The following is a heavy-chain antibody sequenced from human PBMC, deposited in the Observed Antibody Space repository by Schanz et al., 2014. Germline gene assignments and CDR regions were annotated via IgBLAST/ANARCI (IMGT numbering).Heavy chain of an antibody. CDR3: ARGYCDGTSCPNFDY. V-gene: IGHV7-4-1*02. CDR1: GYSFSTYA. CDR2: INTKTGNP. Sequence: QVHLVQSESELKNPGASVKVSCKTSGYSFSTYAMNWVRQAPGQGLEWMGWINTKTGNPTYAQGFTGRFVFSLDTSVSTKHLQITNLKADDTAVYYCARGYCDGTSCPNFDYWGQGTLVTVSS. J-gene: IGHJ4*02. D-gene: IGHD2-2*01.